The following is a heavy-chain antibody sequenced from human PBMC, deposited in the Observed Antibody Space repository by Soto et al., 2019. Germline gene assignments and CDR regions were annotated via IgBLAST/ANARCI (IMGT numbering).Heavy chain of an antibody. J-gene: IGHJ5*02. CDR2: ISAYNGNT. V-gene: IGHV1-18*01. CDR3: ARECYGSGSQPINWFDP. D-gene: IGHD3-10*01. CDR1: GYTFTSYG. Sequence: ASVKVSCKASGYTFTSYGISWVRQAPGQGLEWMGWISAYNGNTNYAQKLQGRVTMTTDTSTSTAYMELRSLRSDDTAVYYCARECYGSGSQPINWFDPWGQGTLVTVSS.